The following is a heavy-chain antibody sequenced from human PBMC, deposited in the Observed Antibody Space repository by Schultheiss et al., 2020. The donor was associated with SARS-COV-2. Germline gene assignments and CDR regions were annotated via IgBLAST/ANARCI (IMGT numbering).Heavy chain of an antibody. CDR2: ISGSGGST. J-gene: IGHJ4*02. CDR3: AKADCSSSTCYSLDY. V-gene: IGHV3-23*01. D-gene: IGHD2-2*01. Sequence: GGSLRLSCAASGFTFSSYAMSWVRQAPGKGLEWVSAISGSGGSTYYADSVKGRFTISRDNSRNTLYLQMNSLRAEDTAAYYCAKADCSSSTCYSLDYWGQGTVGTVSS. CDR1: GFTFSSYA.